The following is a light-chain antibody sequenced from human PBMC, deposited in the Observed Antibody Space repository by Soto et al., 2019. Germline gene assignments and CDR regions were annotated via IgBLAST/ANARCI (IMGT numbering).Light chain of an antibody. CDR1: RSDVGGYNY. Sequence: QSALTQSASVSGSPGQSITISCTGTRSDVGGYNYVSWYQQHPGKAPKLMIYEVTNRPSGFSNRFSGSKSGNTASLTISGLQAEDEADYYCSSYSSSTTLVVFGGGTKLTVL. J-gene: IGLJ2*01. V-gene: IGLV2-14*01. CDR2: EVT. CDR3: SSYSSSTTLVV.